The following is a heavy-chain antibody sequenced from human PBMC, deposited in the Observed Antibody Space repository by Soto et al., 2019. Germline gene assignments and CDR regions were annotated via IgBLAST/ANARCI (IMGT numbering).Heavy chain of an antibody. CDR2: MYIGGST. J-gene: IGHJ6*02. CDR1: GVTVSSNN. CDR3: ATHSSGLPKYYCFGMDV. D-gene: IGHD6-19*01. Sequence: PGGSLRLSCALSGVTVSSNNMSWVCKAQGKGLEWVSVMYIGGSTYDADSVKGRFTISRDKSKNTVYLQMNSLSAEDTAVYYCATHSSGLPKYYCFGMDVWGQGTTVTVSS. V-gene: IGHV3-53*01.